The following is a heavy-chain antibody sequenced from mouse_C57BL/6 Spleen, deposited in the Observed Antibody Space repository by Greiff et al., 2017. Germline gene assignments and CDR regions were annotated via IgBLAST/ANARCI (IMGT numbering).Heavy chain of an antibody. V-gene: IGHV5-6*01. CDR3: ARPDYSNSFDY. CDR2: ISSGGSYT. J-gene: IGHJ2*01. D-gene: IGHD2-5*01. CDR1: GFTFSSYG. Sequence: VQLKESGGDLVKPGGSLKLSCAASGFTFSSYGMSWVRQTPDKRLEWVATISSGGSYTYYPDSVKGRFTISRDNAKNTLYLQMSSLKSEDTAMYYCARPDYSNSFDYWGQGTTLTVSS.